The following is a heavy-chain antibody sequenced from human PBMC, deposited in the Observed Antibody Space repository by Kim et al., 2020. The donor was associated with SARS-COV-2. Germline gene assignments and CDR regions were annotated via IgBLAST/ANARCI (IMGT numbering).Heavy chain of an antibody. D-gene: IGHD2-21*02. V-gene: IGHV3-11*06. J-gene: IGHJ6*02. CDR3: ATLLAYCGGDCARHGMDV. Sequence: KGRFTISRDNAKNSLHLQMNSLRAEDTAVYYCATLLAYCGGDCARHGMDVWGQGTTVTVSS.